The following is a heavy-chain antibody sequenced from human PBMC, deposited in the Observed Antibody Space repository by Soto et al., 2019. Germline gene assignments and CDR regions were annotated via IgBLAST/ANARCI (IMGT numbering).Heavy chain of an antibody. CDR2: FDPEDGET. J-gene: IGHJ5*02. CDR1: GYTLTELS. Sequence: ASVKVSCKVSGYTLTELSMHWVRQAPGKGLEWMGGFDPEDGETIYAQKFQGRVTMTEDTSTDTAYMELSSLRSEDTAVYYCATSTPITIFGVVIIHNWFDPWGQGTLVTV. V-gene: IGHV1-24*01. CDR3: ATSTPITIFGVVIIHNWFDP. D-gene: IGHD3-3*01.